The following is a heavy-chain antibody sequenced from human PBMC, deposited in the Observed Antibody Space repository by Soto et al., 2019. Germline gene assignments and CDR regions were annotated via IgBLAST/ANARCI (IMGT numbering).Heavy chain of an antibody. CDR3: SRGGPGGNRDFHAY. D-gene: IGHD2-2*01. CDR2: ISYDETNK. CDR1: GFTVSYDP. V-gene: IGHV3-30-3*01. J-gene: IGHJ4*02. Sequence: PAGCLRRSCAASGFTVSYDPMHWVRQAPGKGLEWVAIISYDETNKYYADSVKGRFTISSDNSKNTLYLQMNSLRAEDTAVYYCSRGGPGGNRDFHAYRGRGTLDTVSS.